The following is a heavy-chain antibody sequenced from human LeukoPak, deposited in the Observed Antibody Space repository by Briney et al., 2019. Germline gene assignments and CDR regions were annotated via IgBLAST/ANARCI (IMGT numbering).Heavy chain of an antibody. CDR2: MNPNSGNT. V-gene: IGHV1-8*01. CDR1: GYTFTSYD. Sequence: ASVKVSCKASGYTFTSYDINWVRQATGQGLEWMGWMNPNSGNTGYAQKFQGRVTMTRNTSISTAYMELSSLRSEDTAVYYCARVVLDLIYYYYYMDVWGKGTTVTISS. CDR3: ARVVLDLIYYYYYMDV. D-gene: IGHD2-2*03. J-gene: IGHJ6*03.